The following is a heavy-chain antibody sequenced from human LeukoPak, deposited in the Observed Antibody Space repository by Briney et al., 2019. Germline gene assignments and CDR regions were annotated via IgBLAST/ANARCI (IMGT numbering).Heavy chain of an antibody. CDR3: ARDRGLAMFIVGATPGAFDI. J-gene: IGHJ3*02. Sequence: SQTLSLTYAISGDSVSSNSAAWNWIRQSPSRGLEWLGRTYYRSKWYNDYAVSVKSRITINPDTSKNQFSLQLNSVTPEDTAVYYCARDRGLAMFIVGATPGAFDIWGQGTMVTVSS. CDR1: GDSVSSNSAA. V-gene: IGHV6-1*01. D-gene: IGHD1-26*01. CDR2: TYYRSKWYN.